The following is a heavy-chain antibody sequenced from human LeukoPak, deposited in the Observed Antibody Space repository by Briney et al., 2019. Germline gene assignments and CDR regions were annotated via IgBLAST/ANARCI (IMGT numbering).Heavy chain of an antibody. D-gene: IGHD3-10*01. J-gene: IGHJ4*02. CDR1: GGSIRSGTFY. CDR2: IHYSGST. Sequence: SETLSLTCTVSGGSIRSGTFYWGWIRQPPGKGLEWIGSIHYSGSTYYNPSLKSRVTISVDTSKNQFSLSLSSVTAADTAVYYCARLTGLLFLDYWGQGTLVTVSS. CDR3: ARLTGLLFLDY. V-gene: IGHV4-39*01.